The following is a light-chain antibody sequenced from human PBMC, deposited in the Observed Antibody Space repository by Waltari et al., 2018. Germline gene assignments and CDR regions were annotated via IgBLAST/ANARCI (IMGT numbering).Light chain of an antibody. V-gene: IGLV3-19*01. CDR3: SSRDSGAHRHV. CDR1: RLRSYY. Sequence: SSELTQDPAVSVALGQTVRINCQGNRLRSYYANWYQQKAGQAPILVIYGQNNRPSGIPDRFSGSYSGRTASLTITGAQAEDEADYYCSSRDSGAHRHVFGTGTKVTVL. CDR2: GQN. J-gene: IGLJ1*01.